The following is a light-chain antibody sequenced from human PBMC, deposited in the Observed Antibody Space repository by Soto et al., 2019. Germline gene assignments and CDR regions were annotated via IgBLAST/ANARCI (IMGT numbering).Light chain of an antibody. V-gene: IGLV2-14*03. CDR1: SSDVGGYNY. Sequence: QSALTQSASVSGSPGQSITISCAGTSSDVGGYNYASWYQQHPGKAPKLMIYDVINRPSGVSDRFSGSRSGNSASLTISGLQAQDEADYYCSSYTSSGTYVFGTGTKVTVL. J-gene: IGLJ1*01. CDR2: DVI. CDR3: SSYTSSGTYV.